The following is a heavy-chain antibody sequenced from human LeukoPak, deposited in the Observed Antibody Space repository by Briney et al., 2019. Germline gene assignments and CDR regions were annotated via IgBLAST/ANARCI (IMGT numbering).Heavy chain of an antibody. D-gene: IGHD6-19*01. V-gene: IGHV3-23*01. CDR1: GFTFSSYA. CDR2: ISGSGGST. J-gene: IGHJ4*02. Sequence: GGSLRLSCAASGFTFSSYAMSWVRQAPGKGLEWVSAISGSGGSTFYADSVKGRFTISRDNSKNTLYLQMNSLRAEDTAVYYCAKHYSSGWYFDYWGQGTLVTVSS. CDR3: AKHYSSGWYFDY.